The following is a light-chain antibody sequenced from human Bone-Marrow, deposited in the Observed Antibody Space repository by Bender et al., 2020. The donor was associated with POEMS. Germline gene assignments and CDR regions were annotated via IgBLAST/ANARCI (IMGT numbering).Light chain of an antibody. Sequence: QSALTQAASVSGSPGQSITISCTGASSDFGPYNLVSWYQHHPGKAPKLMIYEVSKRPSGVSNRFSGSKSGNTASLTISGLQAEDEADYYCCSYVGSSTFYVFGTGTKVTVL. CDR1: SSDFGPYNL. CDR3: CSYVGSSTFYV. V-gene: IGLV2-23*02. CDR2: EVS. J-gene: IGLJ1*01.